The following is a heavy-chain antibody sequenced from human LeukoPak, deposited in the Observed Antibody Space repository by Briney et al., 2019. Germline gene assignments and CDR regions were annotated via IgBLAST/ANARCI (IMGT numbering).Heavy chain of an antibody. CDR1: GFTFSSYG. V-gene: IGHV3-48*04. CDR3: ASHSLTGTTMFGY. D-gene: IGHD1-7*01. CDR2: ISSSSSTI. Sequence: GGSLRLSCAASGFTFSSYGMHWVRQAPGKGLEWVSYISSSSSTIKYEDSVRGRFTISRDNAKKSLYLQMNSLRAEDTAVYYCASHSLTGTTMFGYWGQGTLVTVSS. J-gene: IGHJ4*02.